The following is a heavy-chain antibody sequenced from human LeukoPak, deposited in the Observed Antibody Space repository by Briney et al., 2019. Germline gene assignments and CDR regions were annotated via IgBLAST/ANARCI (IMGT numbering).Heavy chain of an antibody. J-gene: IGHJ4*02. V-gene: IGHV3-9*01. CDR1: GFTFDDYA. D-gene: IGHD3-22*01. CDR3: AKDIGYYDSSGPSDY. CDR2: ISWNSGSI. Sequence: GGSLRLSCAASGFTFDDYAMHWVRQAPGKGLEWVSGISWNSGSIGYADSVKGRFTISRDNAKNSLYLQMNSLRAEDTALYYCAKDIGYYDSSGPSDYWGQGTLVTVSS.